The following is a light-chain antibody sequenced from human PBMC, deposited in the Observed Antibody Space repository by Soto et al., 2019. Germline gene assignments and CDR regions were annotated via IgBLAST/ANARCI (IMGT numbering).Light chain of an antibody. Sequence: QSVLTQPPSASGTPGQRVTISCSGSSSNIGSNTVNWYQQLPGTAPKLLLYSNNQRPSGVPDRFSGSKSGTSASLAISGLQSEDEADYYCATWDDSLNGHVVFGAGTKVTVL. CDR3: ATWDDSLNGHVV. CDR2: SNN. CDR1: SSNIGSNT. V-gene: IGLV1-44*01. J-gene: IGLJ2*01.